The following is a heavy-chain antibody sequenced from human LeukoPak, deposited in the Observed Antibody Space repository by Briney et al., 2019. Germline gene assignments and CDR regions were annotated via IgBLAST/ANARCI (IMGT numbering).Heavy chain of an antibody. CDR1: GFTFSSHA. Sequence: RSGGSLRLSCAASGFTFSSHAMSWLRQAPGKGLEWVSGITNSGGDTHYADSVEGRFSITRDNSKGTLYMQMRSLRAEETALYYCARLPDSGWYSSRAFDMWGQGTMVTVSS. CDR2: ITNSGGDT. V-gene: IGHV3-23*01. J-gene: IGHJ3*02. D-gene: IGHD6-19*01. CDR3: ARLPDSGWYSSRAFDM.